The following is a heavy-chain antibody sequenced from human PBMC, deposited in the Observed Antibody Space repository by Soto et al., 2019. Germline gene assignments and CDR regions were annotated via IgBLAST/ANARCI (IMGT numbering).Heavy chain of an antibody. V-gene: IGHV3-11*06. D-gene: IGHD3-16*01. J-gene: IGHJ6*02. CDR2: ITSGSSYT. Sequence: GSLRLSCAASGFAFRDYYMTWIRQAPGKGLEWVSYITSGSSYTNYADSVKGRFTISRDNAKNSLYLQMNSLRADDTAVYYRARRQFVQDSYSGMDVWGQGTTVTVSS. CDR3: ARRQFVQDSYSGMDV. CDR1: GFAFRDYY.